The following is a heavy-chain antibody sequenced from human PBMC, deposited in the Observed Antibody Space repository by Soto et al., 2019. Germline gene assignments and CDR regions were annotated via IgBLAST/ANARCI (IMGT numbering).Heavy chain of an antibody. CDR2: IRSKANSYAT. Sequence: GGSLRLSCAASGFTFSGSAMHWVRQASGKGLEWVGRIRSKANSYATAYAASVKGRFTISRDDSKNTAYLQMNSLKTEDTAVYYCTRHVWVAGTNYYMDVWGKGTTVTVSS. CDR3: TRHVWVAGTNYYMDV. V-gene: IGHV3-73*01. CDR1: GFTFSGSA. J-gene: IGHJ6*03. D-gene: IGHD1-1*01.